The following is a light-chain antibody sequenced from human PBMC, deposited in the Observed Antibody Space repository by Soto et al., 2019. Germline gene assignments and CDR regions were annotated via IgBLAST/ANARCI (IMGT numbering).Light chain of an antibody. Sequence: EIVLTQSPGTLSLSPGERATLSCRASQSVSSTYLAWYQQKPGQAPRLLIYGASSRATGIPDRFSGSGSGTAFTLTISRLEAEDFAVYYCQQYGSSPFTFGPGTKVDIK. CDR1: QSVSSTY. CDR3: QQYGSSPFT. J-gene: IGKJ3*01. V-gene: IGKV3-20*01. CDR2: GAS.